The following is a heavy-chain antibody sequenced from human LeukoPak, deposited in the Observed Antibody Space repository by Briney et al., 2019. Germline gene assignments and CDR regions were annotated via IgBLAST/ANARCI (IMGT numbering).Heavy chain of an antibody. CDR3: AKAIAVAGPFDY. V-gene: IGHV3-9*01. CDR1: GFTFSSYW. Sequence: GGSLRLSCAASGFTFSSYWMSWVRQAPGKGLEWVSGISWNSGSIGYADSVKGRFTISRDNAKNSLYLQMNSLRAEDTALYYCAKAIAVAGPFDYWGQGTLVTVSS. J-gene: IGHJ4*02. D-gene: IGHD6-19*01. CDR2: ISWNSGSI.